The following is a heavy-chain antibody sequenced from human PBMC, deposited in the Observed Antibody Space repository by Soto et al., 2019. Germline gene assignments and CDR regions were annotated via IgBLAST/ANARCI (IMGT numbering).Heavy chain of an antibody. CDR2: MHHSGSI. CDR1: GDSIRNNKW. J-gene: IGHJ4*01. CDR3: ARHDTKPLGSPYLDS. Sequence: QMQLQESGPGLVKPSGTLSLTCSVSGDSIRNNKWWRWVRQPPGKWLEWMGEMHHSGSIHYYASLKSRYTLSLDKSRNLFSLQLSSGTAADTDLYFCARHDTKPLGSPYLDSCGPGTLVTVSS. D-gene: IGHD2-2*03. V-gene: IGHV4-4*02.